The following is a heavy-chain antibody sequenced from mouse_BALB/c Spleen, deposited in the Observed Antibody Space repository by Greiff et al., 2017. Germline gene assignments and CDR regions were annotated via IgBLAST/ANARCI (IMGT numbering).Heavy chain of an antibody. V-gene: IGHV1-7*01. CDR2: INPSTGYT. Sequence: VQLQESGAELAKPGASVKMSCKASGYTFTSYWMHWVKQRPGQGLEWIGYINPSTGYTEYNQKFKDKATLTADKSSSTAYMQLSSLTSEDSAVYYCASLYGNYGGFDYWGQGTTLTVSS. CDR3: ASLYGNYGGFDY. D-gene: IGHD2-1*01. J-gene: IGHJ2*01. CDR1: GYTFTSYW.